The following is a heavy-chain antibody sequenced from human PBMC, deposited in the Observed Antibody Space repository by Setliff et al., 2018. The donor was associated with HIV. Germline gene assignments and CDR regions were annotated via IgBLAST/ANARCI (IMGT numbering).Heavy chain of an antibody. D-gene: IGHD3-22*01. J-gene: IGHJ6*03. CDR3: VDSSDYHRGSYYYYIDV. CDR2: INPNSGGA. Sequence: ASVKVSCKASGYTFSDYFIHWVRRAPGQGLEWMGWINPNSGGANYAQKFQGRVTMTRDTSISTAYMELSSLRSEDTAVYYCVDSSDYHRGSYYYYIDVWGSGTTVTVSS. CDR1: GYTFSDYF. V-gene: IGHV1-2*02.